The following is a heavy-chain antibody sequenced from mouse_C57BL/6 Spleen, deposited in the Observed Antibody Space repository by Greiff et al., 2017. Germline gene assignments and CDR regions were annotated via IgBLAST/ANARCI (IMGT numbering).Heavy chain of an antibody. CDR2: INYDGSST. J-gene: IGHJ1*03. D-gene: IGHD1-1*01. Sequence: EVMLVESEGGLVQPGSSMKLSCTASGFTFSDYYMAWVRQVPEKGLECVANINYDGSSTYYLDSLKSRFIISRDNAKNILYLQMSSLKSEDTATYYGARDHYGSSHWYFDVWGTGTTVTVSS. V-gene: IGHV5-16*01. CDR1: GFTFSDYY. CDR3: ARDHYGSSHWYFDV.